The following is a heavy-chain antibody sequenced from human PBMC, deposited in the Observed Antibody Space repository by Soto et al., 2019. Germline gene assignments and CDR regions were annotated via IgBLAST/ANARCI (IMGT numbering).Heavy chain of an antibody. CDR1: GGGFSSYA. Sequence: SVKVSCKASGGGFSSYAISWVRQAPGQGLEWMGGIIPIFGTANYAQKLQGRVTITADESTSTAYMELSSLRSEDTAVYYCARVKHYYDSSGYYDRQIPGYFDYWGQGPLVTVSS. V-gene: IGHV1-69*13. D-gene: IGHD3-22*01. CDR3: ARVKHYYDSSGYYDRQIPGYFDY. J-gene: IGHJ4*02. CDR2: IIPIFGTA.